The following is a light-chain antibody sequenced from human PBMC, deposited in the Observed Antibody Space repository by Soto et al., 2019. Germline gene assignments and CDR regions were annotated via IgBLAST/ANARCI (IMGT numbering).Light chain of an antibody. CDR2: PAS. Sequence: DIQMTQSPSSLSASVGDRVTITCRASQSISSYLNWYQQKPGKAPKLLIYPASSLQSGVPPRFSGSGSVTDFTLTISSLQPEDFATYYCQPSYSSPYTFCQGTKLEIK. CDR3: QPSYSSPYT. CDR1: QSISSY. J-gene: IGKJ2*01. V-gene: IGKV1-39*01.